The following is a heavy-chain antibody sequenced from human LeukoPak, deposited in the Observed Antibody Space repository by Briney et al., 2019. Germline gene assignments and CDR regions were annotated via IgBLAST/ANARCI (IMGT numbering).Heavy chain of an antibody. J-gene: IGHJ4*02. D-gene: IGHD2-21*01. CDR2: INHSGST. V-gene: IGHV4-34*01. CDR1: GGSFSGYY. Sequence: SETLSLTCAVYGGSFSGYYWSWIRQPPGKGLEWIGEINHSGSTNYNPSLKSRVTISVDTSKNQFSPKLSSVTAADTAVYYCTRHNVASRRQYYFDYWGQGTLVTVPS. CDR3: TRHNVASRRQYYFDY.